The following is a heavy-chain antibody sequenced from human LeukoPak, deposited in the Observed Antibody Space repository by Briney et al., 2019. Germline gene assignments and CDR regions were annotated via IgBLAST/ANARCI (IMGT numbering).Heavy chain of an antibody. CDR2: ISYDGSNT. CDR1: GFTFSSYG. J-gene: IGHJ6*02. Sequence: GGSLRLSCAASGFTFSSYGMHWVRQAPGKGLEWVAVISYDGSNTYYSDSVKGRFTISRDNSKNTLYLQMNSLRAEDTAVYYCAKDLSYYDSSGYYPYYYYYDMDVWGQGTTVTVSS. V-gene: IGHV3-30*18. D-gene: IGHD3-22*01. CDR3: AKDLSYYDSSGYYPYYYYYDMDV.